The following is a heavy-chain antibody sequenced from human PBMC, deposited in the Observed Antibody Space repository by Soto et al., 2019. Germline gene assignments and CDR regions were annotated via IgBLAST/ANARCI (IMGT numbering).Heavy chain of an antibody. CDR3: AKLVIGYCGGNTCDDY. D-gene: IGHD2-15*01. V-gene: IGHV3-30*18. Sequence: VQLLESGGGLIQPGGSLRLSCAASGFTFSYGIHWLRQAPGKGLEWVAYISYDSSNKFYGDSVKGRFTISRDNSKNTQFLQMNSLRAEDTAVYYCAKLVIGYCGGNTCDDYWGQGTLVAVSS. CDR2: ISYDSSNK. J-gene: IGHJ4*02. CDR1: GFTFSYG.